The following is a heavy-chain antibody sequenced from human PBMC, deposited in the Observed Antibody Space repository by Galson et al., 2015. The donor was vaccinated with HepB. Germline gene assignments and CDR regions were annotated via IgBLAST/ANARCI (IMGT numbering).Heavy chain of an antibody. CDR3: AKDEGTRDYFYGMDV. CDR1: GFTFSSHA. CDR2: ISGDGEGT. D-gene: IGHD3-10*01. V-gene: IGHV3-23*01. J-gene: IGHJ6*02. Sequence: SLRLSCAASGFTFSSHAMNWVRQAPGKGLEWVSTISGDGEGTYYADSVKGRFTISRDNSKNTLFLQMNILRVEDTALYYCAKDEGTRDYFYGMDVWGQGTTVIVS.